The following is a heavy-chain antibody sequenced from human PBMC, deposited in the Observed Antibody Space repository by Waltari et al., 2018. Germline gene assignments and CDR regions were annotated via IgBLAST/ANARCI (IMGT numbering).Heavy chain of an antibody. CDR1: GGTYSSYA. V-gene: IGHV1-69*05. CDR2: SIPIFGAA. Sequence: QVQRVQSGAEVKKTGSSVKVSCKASGGTYSSYAISWERQTPGQGLEWMGRSIPIFGAANYAHKFQGRRTMTTYESTSTAYMELSSLRSEDTAVDYFAGDVGVSGYSCYADFESVWFDPWGQGTLVTVSS. J-gene: IGHJ5*02. D-gene: IGHD5-12*01. CDR3: AGDVGVSGYSCYADFESVWFDP.